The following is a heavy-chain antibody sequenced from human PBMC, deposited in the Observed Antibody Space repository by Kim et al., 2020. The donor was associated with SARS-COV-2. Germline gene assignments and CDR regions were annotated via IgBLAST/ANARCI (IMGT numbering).Heavy chain of an antibody. CDR2: IYHSGST. J-gene: IGHJ6*02. CDR3: ARVRAAAGTRHYYYYGMDV. Sequence: SETLSLTCAVSGGSISSSNWWSWVRQPPGKGLEWIGEIYHSGSTNYNPSLKSRVTISVDKPKNQFSLKLSSVTAADTAVYYCARVRAAAGTRHYYYYGMDVWGQGTTVTVSS. V-gene: IGHV4-4*02. CDR1: GGSISSSNW. D-gene: IGHD6-13*01.